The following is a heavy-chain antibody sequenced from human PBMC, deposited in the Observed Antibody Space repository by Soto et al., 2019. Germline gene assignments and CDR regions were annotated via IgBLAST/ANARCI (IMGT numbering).Heavy chain of an antibody. V-gene: IGHV4-34*01. CDR1: GGSFSGYY. Sequence: QVQLQQWGAGLLKPSETLSLTCAVYGGSFSGYYWSWIRQPPGKGLEWIGEINHSGSTNYNPSLKRRVTISVDTSKNQFSLKLSSVTAADTAVYYCARRSDSSSWYWGFGPRGQGTLVTVSS. CDR2: INHSGST. CDR3: ARRSDSSSWYWGFGP. J-gene: IGHJ5*02. D-gene: IGHD6-13*01.